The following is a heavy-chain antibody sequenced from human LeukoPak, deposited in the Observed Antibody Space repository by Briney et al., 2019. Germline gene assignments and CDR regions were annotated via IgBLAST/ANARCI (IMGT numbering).Heavy chain of an antibody. CDR3: ARELGAFDI. V-gene: IGHV3-33*01. Sequence: PGRSLRLSCAASGFAFNSYGMHWVRQAPDKGLEWVAVIWFDGSEKYYADSVKGRFTISRDNSKNTLYLQMNSLRAEDTAVYYCARELGAFDIWGQGTMVTVSS. J-gene: IGHJ3*02. CDR1: GFAFNSYG. CDR2: IWFDGSEK. D-gene: IGHD7-27*01.